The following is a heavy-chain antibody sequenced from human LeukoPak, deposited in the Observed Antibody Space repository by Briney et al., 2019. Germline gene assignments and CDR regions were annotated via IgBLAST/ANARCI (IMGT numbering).Heavy chain of an antibody. CDR1: GGTFSSYA. V-gene: IGHV1-69*13. J-gene: IGHJ4*02. CDR2: IIPIFGTA. CDR3: ARETISVFGVVISPLDY. Sequence: SVKVSCKASGGTFSSYAISWVRQAPGQGLEWMGGIIPIFGTANYAQKFQGRVTITADESTSTAYMELSSLRSEDTAVCYCARETISVFGVVISPLDYWGQGTLVTVSS. D-gene: IGHD3-3*01.